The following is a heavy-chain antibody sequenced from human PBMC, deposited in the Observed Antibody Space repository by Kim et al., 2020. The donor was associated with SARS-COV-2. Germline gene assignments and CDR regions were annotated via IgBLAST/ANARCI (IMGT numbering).Heavy chain of an antibody. D-gene: IGHD6-13*01. Sequence: YAASVKGRVTISRDDSKSIAYLQMNSLKTEDTAVYYCTRGGAAAGTPVSYWGQGTLVTVSS. CDR3: TRGGAAAGTPVSY. V-gene: IGHV3-49*02. J-gene: IGHJ4*02.